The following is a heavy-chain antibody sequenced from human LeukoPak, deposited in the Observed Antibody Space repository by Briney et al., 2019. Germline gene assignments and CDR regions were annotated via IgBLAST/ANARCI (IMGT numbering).Heavy chain of an antibody. D-gene: IGHD5-18*01. CDR2: IDPSGGST. V-gene: IGHV1-46*01. Sequence: ASVKVSCKASGYTFTNYYMHWVRQAPGQGLEWMGIIDPSGGSTTYAQKFQGRVTMTRDTSTSTVHMELTSLRSEDTAMYYCARDWGIQQWPPSYFDYWGQGTLVTVSS. CDR1: GYTFTNYY. J-gene: IGHJ4*02. CDR3: ARDWGIQQWPPSYFDY.